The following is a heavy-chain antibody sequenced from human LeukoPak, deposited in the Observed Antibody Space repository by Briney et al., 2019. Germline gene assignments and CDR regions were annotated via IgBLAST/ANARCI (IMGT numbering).Heavy chain of an antibody. D-gene: IGHD3-9*01. J-gene: IGHJ5*02. CDR3: ARSTYYDILTGYPNWFDP. V-gene: IGHV1-18*01. Sequence: GASVKVSCKASGYTFTSYGITWVRHAPGQGLEWMGWISAYNGNTNYAQKLQGRVTMTTDTSTSTAYMELRSLRSDDTAVYYCARSTYYDILTGYPNWFDPWGQGTLVTVSS. CDR2: ISAYNGNT. CDR1: GYTFTSYG.